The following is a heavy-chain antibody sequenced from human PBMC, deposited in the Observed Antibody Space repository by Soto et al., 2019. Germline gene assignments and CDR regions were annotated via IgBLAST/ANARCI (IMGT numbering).Heavy chain of an antibody. CDR2: ISTTGDT. CDR1: GFTFSSYD. J-gene: IGHJ5*02. D-gene: IGHD5-12*01. Sequence: PGGSLRLSCAASGFTFSSYDMHWVRQTTGKGLEWVSSISTTGDTYYLGSVRGRFTISRENAMNSFYLQMYSLRAEDTAVYYCARDRSRGYFDPWGQGTLVTVSS. CDR3: ARDRSRGYFDP. V-gene: IGHV3-13*01.